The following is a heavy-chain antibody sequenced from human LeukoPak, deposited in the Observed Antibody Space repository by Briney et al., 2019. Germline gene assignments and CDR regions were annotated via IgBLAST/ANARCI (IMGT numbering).Heavy chain of an antibody. CDR2: IYYSGTS. CDR1: GGSINRNGYY. Sequence: NSSETLSLTCTVSGGSINRNGYYWGWIRQPPGKGPEWIGSIYYSGTSYYNPSLKSRVTMSLDTSKNQFSLKLSSVTVADTAVYYCARGYGSGSYYGPPRSYFDYWGQGTLVIVSS. D-gene: IGHD3-10*01. CDR3: ARGYGSGSYYGPPRSYFDY. J-gene: IGHJ4*02. V-gene: IGHV4-39*07.